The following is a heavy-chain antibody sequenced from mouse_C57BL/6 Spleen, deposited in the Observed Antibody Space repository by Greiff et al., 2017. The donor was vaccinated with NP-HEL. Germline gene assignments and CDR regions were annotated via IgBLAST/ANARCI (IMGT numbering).Heavy chain of an antibody. D-gene: IGHD2-4*01. V-gene: IGHV1-26*01. Sequence: EVQLQQSGPELVKPGASVKISCKASGYTFTDYYMNWVKQSHGKSLEWIGDINPNNGGTSYNQKFKGKATLTVDKSSSTAYMELRSLTSEDSAVYYCARDPYYDYFDYWGQGTTLTVSS. CDR3: ARDPYYDYFDY. J-gene: IGHJ2*01. CDR1: GYTFTDYY. CDR2: INPNNGGT.